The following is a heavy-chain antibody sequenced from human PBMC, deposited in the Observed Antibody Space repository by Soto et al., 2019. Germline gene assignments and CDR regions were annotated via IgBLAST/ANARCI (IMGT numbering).Heavy chain of an antibody. D-gene: IGHD6-13*01. CDR1: GGSISSNY. Sequence: SETLSLTCTVSGGSISSNYWTWIRQPPGKGLEWIGYVYNSGSTNYNPSLKSRVTISEDTSKSQFSLKVNSMTAADTAVYYCARYRREAVAGYTLENWGQVILVTVSS. CDR3: ARYRREAVAGYTLEN. CDR2: VYNSGST. V-gene: IGHV4-59*01. J-gene: IGHJ4*02.